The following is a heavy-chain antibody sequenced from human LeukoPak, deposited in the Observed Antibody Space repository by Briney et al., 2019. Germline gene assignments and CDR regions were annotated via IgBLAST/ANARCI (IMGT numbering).Heavy chain of an antibody. D-gene: IGHD3-3*01. Sequence: SETLSLTCTVSGGSISSYYWSWIRQPAGKGLEWIGRIYTSGSTNYNPSLKSRVTISVDTSKNQFSLKLSSVTAADTAVYYCARNGADFWSGYYWFDPWGQGTLVTVSS. CDR1: GGSISSYY. V-gene: IGHV4-4*07. CDR3: ARNGADFWSGYYWFDP. CDR2: IYTSGST. J-gene: IGHJ5*02.